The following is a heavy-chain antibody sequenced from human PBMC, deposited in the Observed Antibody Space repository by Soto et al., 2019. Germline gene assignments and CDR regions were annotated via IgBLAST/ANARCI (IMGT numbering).Heavy chain of an antibody. J-gene: IGHJ3*02. V-gene: IGHV3-23*01. CDR3: TKDAEAYDFAFDK. CDR2: ITKAGRST. CDR1: GFSFINYG. Sequence: PGGSLRLSCAASGFSFINYGMNWVRQAPGKGLEWVSGITKAGRSTFIADSVRGRFTISRDNLKNIMYLQMNSLRVDDTALYYCTKDAEAYDFAFDKWGQGTMVTVSS. D-gene: IGHD3-3*01.